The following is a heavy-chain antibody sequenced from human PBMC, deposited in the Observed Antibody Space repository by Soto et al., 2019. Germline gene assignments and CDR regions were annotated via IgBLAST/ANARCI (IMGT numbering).Heavy chain of an antibody. CDR1: GGTFSSYA. J-gene: IGHJ5*02. V-gene: IGHV1-69*01. CDR3: ARVTSMVRGVIDNWFDP. Sequence: QVPLVQSGAEVKKPGSSVTVSCKASGGTFSSYAIHWVRQAPGQGLEWMGGIIPMYGPAKYAQRFQGRVTINADESTTTVYMELTSLTSPDTAVYYCARVTSMVRGVIDNWFDPWGHGTLVTVSS. CDR2: IIPMYGPA. D-gene: IGHD3-10*01.